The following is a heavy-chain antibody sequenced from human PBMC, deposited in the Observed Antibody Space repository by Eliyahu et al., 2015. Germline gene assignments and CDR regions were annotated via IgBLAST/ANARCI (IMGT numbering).Heavy chain of an antibody. CDR3: ARGLKVRYFDWLLPNFDY. D-gene: IGHD3-9*01. V-gene: IGHV4-38-2*02. J-gene: IGHJ4*02. CDR1: GYSISSGYY. CDR2: IYHSGST. Sequence: QVQLQESGPGLVKPSETLSLTCXVSGYSISSGYYWGWIRQPPGKGLEWIGSIYHSGSTYYNPSLKSRVTISVDTSKNQFSLKLSSVTAADTAVYYCARGLKVRYFDWLLPNFDYWGQGTLVTVSS.